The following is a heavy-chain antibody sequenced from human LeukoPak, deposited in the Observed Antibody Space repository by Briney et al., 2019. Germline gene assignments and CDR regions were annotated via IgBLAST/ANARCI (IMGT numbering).Heavy chain of an antibody. V-gene: IGHV4-34*01. J-gene: IGHJ4*02. D-gene: IGHD3-10*01. CDR3: ARHPSGSYFHFDY. CDR2: INHSGST. CDR1: GGSFSGYY. Sequence: PSETLSLTCAVYGGSFSGYYWSWIRQPPGKGLEWIGEINHSGSTNYNPSLKSRVTISVDTSKNQFSLKLSSVTAADTAVYYCARHPSGSYFHFDYWGQGTLVTVSS.